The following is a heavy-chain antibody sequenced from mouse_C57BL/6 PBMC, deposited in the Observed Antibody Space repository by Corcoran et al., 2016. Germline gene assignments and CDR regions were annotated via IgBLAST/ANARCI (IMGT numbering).Heavy chain of an antibody. V-gene: IGHV9-3*01. CDR1: GYTFTTYG. J-gene: IGHJ2*01. Sequence: QNQLVQSGPELKKPGETVKISCKASGYTFTTYGMSWVKQAPGKGLKWMGWINTYSGVPTYADDFKGRFAFSLETSASTAYLQINNLKNEDTATYFCARSRTMVTTLDYWGQGTTLTVSS. CDR2: INTYSGVP. CDR3: ARSRTMVTTLDY. D-gene: IGHD2-2*01.